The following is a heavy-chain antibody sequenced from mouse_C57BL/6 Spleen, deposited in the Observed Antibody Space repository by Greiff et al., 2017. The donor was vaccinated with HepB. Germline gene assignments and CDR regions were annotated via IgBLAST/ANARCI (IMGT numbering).Heavy chain of an antibody. Sequence: EVQLQQSGTVLARPGASVKMSCKTSGYTFTSYWMHWVKQRPGQGLEWIGAIYPGNSDTSYNQKFKGKAKLTAVTSASTAYMELSSLTNEDSAVYYGNRSIGSSYGGFAYWGQGTLVTVSA. D-gene: IGHD1-1*01. J-gene: IGHJ3*01. V-gene: IGHV1-5*01. CDR1: GYTFTSYW. CDR2: IYPGNSDT. CDR3: NRSIGSSYGGFAY.